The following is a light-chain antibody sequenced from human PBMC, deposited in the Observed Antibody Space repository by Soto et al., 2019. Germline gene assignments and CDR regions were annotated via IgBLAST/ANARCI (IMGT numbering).Light chain of an antibody. CDR1: QSLLHRNGYNY. V-gene: IGKV2-28*01. J-gene: IGKJ4*01. Sequence: DIVLTHSPLSLPVTPGEPASISCRSSQSLLHRNGYNYLDWYLQKPGQSPQLLIYLGSNRASGVPDRFSGSGSGTDFTLKISRVEAEDVGIYYCMQALQTPLSFGGGTKVELK. CDR2: LGS. CDR3: MQALQTPLS.